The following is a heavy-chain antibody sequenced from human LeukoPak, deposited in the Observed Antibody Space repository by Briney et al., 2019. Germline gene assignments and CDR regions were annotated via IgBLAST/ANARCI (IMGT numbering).Heavy chain of an antibody. J-gene: IGHJ4*02. D-gene: IGHD3-16*01. Sequence: PGGSLRLSCATSGFTFSSSAMSWVRQAPGKGLEWVSAISGTGGNSFYTDSVKGRFTISRDNSKNTVYLQMNSLRAEDTAVYFRAKELGAGGIEHWGLGTLVTVSS. CDR3: AKELGAGGIEH. CDR1: GFTFSSSA. CDR2: ISGTGGNS. V-gene: IGHV3-23*01.